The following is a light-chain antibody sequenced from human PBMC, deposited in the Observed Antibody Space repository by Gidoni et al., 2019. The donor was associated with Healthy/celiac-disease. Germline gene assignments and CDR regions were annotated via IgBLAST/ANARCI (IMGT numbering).Light chain of an antibody. V-gene: IGKV3-15*01. CDR1: QSVSSN. J-gene: IGKJ2*01. Sequence: SPATLSVPPGERATLSCRASQSVSSNLAWYQQKPGQAPRLLIYGASTRATGIPARFSGSGSGTEFTLTISSLQSEDFAVYYCQQYNNWRTFXQXTKLEIK. CDR2: GAS. CDR3: QQYNNWRT.